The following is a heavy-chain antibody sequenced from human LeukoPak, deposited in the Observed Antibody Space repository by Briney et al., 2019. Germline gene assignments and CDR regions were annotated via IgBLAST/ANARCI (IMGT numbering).Heavy chain of an antibody. CDR1: GFTFDDYA. J-gene: IGHJ3*02. CDR3: AKDLIAAAATSDAFDI. D-gene: IGHD6-13*01. V-gene: IGHV3-9*01. CDR2: ISWNSGSI. Sequence: GGSLRLSCAASGFTFDDYAMHWVRQAPGKGLEWVSGISWNSGSIGYADSVKGRFTISRDNAKNSLYLQMNSLRAEDTALYYCAKDLIAAAATSDAFDIWGQGTMVTVSS.